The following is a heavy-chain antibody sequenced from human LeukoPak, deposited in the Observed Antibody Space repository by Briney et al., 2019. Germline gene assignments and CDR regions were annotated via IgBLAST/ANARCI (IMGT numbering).Heavy chain of an antibody. D-gene: IGHD3-10*01. Sequence: ASVKVSCKVSGYTLTELSMHWVRQAPGKGLEWMGGFDPEDGETIYAQKFQGRVTITEDTSTDTAYMELSSLRSEDTAVYYCATLWFGELLTDYWGQGTLVTVSS. CDR2: FDPEDGET. CDR1: GYTLTELS. J-gene: IGHJ4*02. V-gene: IGHV1-24*01. CDR3: ATLWFGELLTDY.